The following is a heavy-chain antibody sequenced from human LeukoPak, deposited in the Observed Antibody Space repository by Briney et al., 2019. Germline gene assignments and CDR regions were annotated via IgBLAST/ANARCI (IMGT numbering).Heavy chain of an antibody. D-gene: IGHD3-22*01. CDR1: GGSISSGDYY. CDR3: ARRRDYYDSRGYYAFDI. J-gene: IGHJ3*02. Sequence: SETLSLTCTVSGGSISSGDYYWSWIRQPPGKGLEWIGYIYYSGSTYYNPSLKSRVTISVDTSKNQFSLKLNSVTAADTAVYYCARRRDYYDSRGYYAFDIWGHGTMVTVSS. CDR2: IYYSGST. V-gene: IGHV4-30-4*02.